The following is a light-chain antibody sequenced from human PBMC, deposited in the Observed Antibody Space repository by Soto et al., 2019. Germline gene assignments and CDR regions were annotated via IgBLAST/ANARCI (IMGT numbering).Light chain of an antibody. Sequence: EIVLTQSPGTLSLSPGETATLSCRASQFVSSSYLAWYQQKPGQAPRLIIYETSSRATGVPDRFSGGGSGTDFTLTISRLEPEDFAVYYCQHFVNSLTWTXGQGTKVDIK. V-gene: IGKV3-20*01. CDR2: ETS. J-gene: IGKJ1*01. CDR1: QFVSSSY. CDR3: QHFVNSLTWT.